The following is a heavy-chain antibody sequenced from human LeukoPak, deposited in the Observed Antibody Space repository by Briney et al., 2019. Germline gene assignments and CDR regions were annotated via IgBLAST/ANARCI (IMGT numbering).Heavy chain of an antibody. CDR2: MKPDGGDT. V-gene: IGHV1-8*01. J-gene: IGHJ6*02. Sequence: PRASVKVSCKASGYTFTSYEMNWVRQATGQGLEWMGWMKPDGGDTGYAQKFQGRVTMTRNTSISTAYMELSSLRSEDTAVYYCARGRVLRFLEWLTSAIYYGMDVWGQGTTVTVSS. D-gene: IGHD3-3*01. CDR1: GYTFTSYE. CDR3: ARGRVLRFLEWLTSAIYYGMDV.